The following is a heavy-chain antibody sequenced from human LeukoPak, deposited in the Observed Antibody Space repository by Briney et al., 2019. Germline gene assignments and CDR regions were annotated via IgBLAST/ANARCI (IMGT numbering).Heavy chain of an antibody. J-gene: IGHJ4*02. CDR3: ARDFGEWFGEHTTKNDY. CDR1: GYTFTGYY. D-gene: IGHD3-10*01. CDR2: INPNSGGT. V-gene: IGHV1-2*02. Sequence: ASVKVSCKASGYTFTGYYMHWVRQAPGQGLEWMGWINPNSGGTNYAQKFQGRVTMTRDTSISTAYMELSRLRSDDTAVYYCARDFGEWFGEHTTKNDYWGQGTLVTVSS.